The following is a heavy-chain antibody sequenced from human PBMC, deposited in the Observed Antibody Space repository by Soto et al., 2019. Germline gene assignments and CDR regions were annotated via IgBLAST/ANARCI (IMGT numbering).Heavy chain of an antibody. V-gene: IGHV3-30-3*01. CDR1: GFTFTNYA. CDR2: VSYDGAHK. Sequence: QVQLVESGGGVVQPGRSLRLSCAAYGFTFTNYAMYWVRQAPGKGLVWMGYVSYDGAHKFYADSVKGRFTISRDNSKNTLFLQMNSLRAEDTAVYYCAREGEYCSGGSCTYFAYWGQGTLVTVSS. J-gene: IGHJ4*02. CDR3: AREGEYCSGGSCTYFAY. D-gene: IGHD2-15*01.